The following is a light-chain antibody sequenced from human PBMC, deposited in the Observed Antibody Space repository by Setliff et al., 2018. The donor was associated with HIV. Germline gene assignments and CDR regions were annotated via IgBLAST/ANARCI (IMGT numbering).Light chain of an antibody. V-gene: IGLV2-23*02. CDR2: QVN. Sequence: QSVLTQPPSASGSPGQSVTISCTGSSSDVGSYNFVSWYQQHPGKAPKLMIYQVNKRPSGVSNRFSGSKSGNTASLTISGLQAEEETDYYCCSYAGTNTYVFGTGTKVTVL. CDR1: SSDVGSYNF. CDR3: CSYAGTNTYV. J-gene: IGLJ1*01.